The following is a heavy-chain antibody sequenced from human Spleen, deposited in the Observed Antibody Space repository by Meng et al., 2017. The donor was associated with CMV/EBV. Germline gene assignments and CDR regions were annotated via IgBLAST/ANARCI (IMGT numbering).Heavy chain of an antibody. V-gene: IGHV3-15*01. CDR2: IKSKTDGGTT. J-gene: IGHJ4*02. D-gene: IGHD3-22*01. CDR3: TADRQYYSDGSGYYYYFDY. CDR1: GFTFSNAW. Sequence: GESLKISCAASGFTFSNAWMSWVRQAPGKGLEWVGRIKSKTDGGTTDYAAPVKGRFTISRDDSKNTLYLQMNSLKTDDTAVYYCTADRQYYSDGSGYYYYFDYWGQGTLVTVSS.